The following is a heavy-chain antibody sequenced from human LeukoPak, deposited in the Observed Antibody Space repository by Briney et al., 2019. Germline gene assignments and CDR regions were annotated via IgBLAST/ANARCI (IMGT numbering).Heavy chain of an antibody. CDR3: AKEGRYSSGWYYFDY. V-gene: IGHV3-23*01. D-gene: IGHD6-19*01. J-gene: IGHJ4*02. CDR2: ISGSGGST. CDR1: GFTFSSYA. Sequence: GGSLRPSCAASGFTFSSYAMSWVRQAPGKGLEWVSAISGSGGSTYYADSVKGRFTISRDNSKNTLYLQMNSLRAEDTAVYYCAKEGRYSSGWYYFDYWGQGTLVTVSS.